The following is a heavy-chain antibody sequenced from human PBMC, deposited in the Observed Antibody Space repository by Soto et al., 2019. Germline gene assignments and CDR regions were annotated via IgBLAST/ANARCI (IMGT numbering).Heavy chain of an antibody. CDR1: GFTFSSYS. CDR2: ISSSSSYI. V-gene: IGHV3-21*01. Sequence: EVQLVESGGGLVKPGGSLRLSCAASGFTFSSYSMNWVCQAPGKGLEWVSSISSSSSYIYYADSVKGRFTISRDNAKNSLYLQMISLRAEDTAVYYCAKEAGELSTRSFDYWGQGTLVTVSS. CDR3: AKEAGELSTRSFDY. J-gene: IGHJ4*02. D-gene: IGHD3-16*02.